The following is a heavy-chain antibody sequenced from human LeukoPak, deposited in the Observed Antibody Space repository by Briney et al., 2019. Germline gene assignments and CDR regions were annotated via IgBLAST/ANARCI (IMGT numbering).Heavy chain of an antibody. CDR1: GYFFNTYW. CDR2: ISPDDSYT. Sequence: GESLTISCEGSGYFFNTYWVAWVRQTPGKGLEWMGIISPDDSYTRYSPSFAGHITISADKSISTAYLQWTSLKASDSAMCYCARYTGSFTPLDYWGQGTLVTVSS. CDR3: ARYTGSFTPLDY. D-gene: IGHD3-10*01. V-gene: IGHV5-51*01. J-gene: IGHJ4*02.